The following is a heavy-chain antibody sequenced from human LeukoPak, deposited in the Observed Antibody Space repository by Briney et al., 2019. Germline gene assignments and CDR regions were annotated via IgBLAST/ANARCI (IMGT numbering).Heavy chain of an antibody. CDR3: AGGVTAIFYFDY. D-gene: IGHD2-21*02. J-gene: IGHJ4*02. CDR1: GGSITSYY. V-gene: IGHV4-59*01. CDR2: IYYSGNT. Sequence: PSETLSLTCTVSGGSITSYYWSWIRQPPGKGLEWIGYIYYSGNTNSNPSLKSRVTISVDTSTNQFSLKLSSVTAADTAVYYCAGGVTAIFYFDYWARGALVTVCS.